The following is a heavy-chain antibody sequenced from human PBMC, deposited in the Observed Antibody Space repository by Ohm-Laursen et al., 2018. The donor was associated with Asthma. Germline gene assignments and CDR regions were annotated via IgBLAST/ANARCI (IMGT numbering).Heavy chain of an antibody. CDR2: IFYSGST. CDR3: ARVLHYYDSSGYYYEHWYFDL. J-gene: IGHJ2*01. V-gene: IGHV4-31*11. D-gene: IGHD3-22*01. CDR1: GGSISSGGYY. Sequence: TLSLTCAVSGGSISSGGYYWSWIRQHPGKGLEWIGYIFYSGSTYYNPSLKSRVTISVDTSKNQFSLKLSSVTAADTAVYYCARVLHYYDSSGYYYEHWYFDLWGRGTLLTVSS.